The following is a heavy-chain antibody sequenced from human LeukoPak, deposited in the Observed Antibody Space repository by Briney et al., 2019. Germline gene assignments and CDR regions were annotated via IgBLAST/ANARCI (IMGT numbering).Heavy chain of an antibody. CDR1: GFTFSSYG. Sequence: GGSLRLSCAASGFTFSSYGMHWVRQAPGKGLVWVSRIKSDGSRTSYADSVKGRFTISRDNAKNTLYLQMNSLRAEDTAVYYCARVGAATGALDYWGQGTLVTVSS. CDR3: ARVGAATGALDY. V-gene: IGHV3-74*01. J-gene: IGHJ4*02. CDR2: IKSDGSRT. D-gene: IGHD6-13*01.